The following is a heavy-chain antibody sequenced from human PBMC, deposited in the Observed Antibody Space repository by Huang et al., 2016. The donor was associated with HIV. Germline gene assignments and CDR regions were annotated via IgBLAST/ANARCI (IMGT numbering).Heavy chain of an antibody. J-gene: IGHJ4*02. D-gene: IGHD3-10*01. V-gene: IGHV3-11*01. CDR2: LSSMDNSI. CDR1: GFTFSDYY. Sequence: QVQLVESGGGLVKPGGSLRLSCAASGFTFSDYYMRWSRQAPGSGLGLISNLSSMDNSIYYADSVKGRFTISRDDAKNSLYLQMNSLRADDTAVYYCARRSAFYRLDYWGQGTLVTVSS. CDR3: ARRSAFYRLDY.